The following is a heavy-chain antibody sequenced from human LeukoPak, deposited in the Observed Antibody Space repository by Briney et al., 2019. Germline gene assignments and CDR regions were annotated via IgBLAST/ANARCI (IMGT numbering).Heavy chain of an antibody. Sequence: ASVKVSCKASGYTFTGYYMHWVRQAPGQGLEWMGWINTKLGSTNYAQKFQGRITMTRDTSISTAYMELSSLRSDDTAVYYCAREGPLRLPYFDPWGQGTLVTVSS. V-gene: IGHV1-2*02. D-gene: IGHD4-17*01. J-gene: IGHJ5*02. CDR1: GYTFTGYY. CDR2: INTKLGST. CDR3: AREGPLRLPYFDP.